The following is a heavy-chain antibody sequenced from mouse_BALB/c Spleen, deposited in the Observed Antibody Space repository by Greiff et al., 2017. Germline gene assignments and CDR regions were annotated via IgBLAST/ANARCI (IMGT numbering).Heavy chain of an antibody. CDR1: GYSITSDYA. CDR3: ARYWAGYSAWFAY. V-gene: IGHV3-2*02. J-gene: IGHJ3*01. CDR2: ISYSGST. D-gene: IGHD2-3*01. Sequence: EVQLQESGPGLVKPSQSLSLTCTVTGYSITSDYAWNWIRQFPGNKLEWMGYISYSGSTSYNPSLKSRISITRDTSKNQFFLQLNSVTTEDTATYYCARYWAGYSAWFAYWGQGTLVTVSA.